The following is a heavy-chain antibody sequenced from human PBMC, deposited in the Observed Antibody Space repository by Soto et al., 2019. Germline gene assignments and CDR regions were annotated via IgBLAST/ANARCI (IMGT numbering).Heavy chain of an antibody. CDR3: ARIGTLDWIDDY. Sequence: QVQLVQSGAEVKKPGSSVKVSCKASGGTFRSYVTSWVRQAPGQGLEWVGGIIPMDGTTYYAQTFQGRVTISANESTSTAFMELSSLRSEDTAVYYCARIGTLDWIDDYWGQGTLVTVSS. V-gene: IGHV1-69*12. J-gene: IGHJ4*02. D-gene: IGHD1-1*01. CDR2: IIPMDGTT. CDR1: GGTFRSYV.